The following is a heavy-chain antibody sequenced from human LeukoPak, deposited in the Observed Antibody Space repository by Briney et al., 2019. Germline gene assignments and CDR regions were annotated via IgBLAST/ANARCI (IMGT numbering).Heavy chain of an antibody. J-gene: IGHJ4*02. Sequence: GGSLRLSCAASGFTFDDYAMHWVRQAPGKGLEWVSGISWNSGSIGYADSVKGRFTISRDNAKNSLYLQMNSLRAEDTALYYCATATLPSGWPDRAVSFDYWGQGTLVTASS. CDR2: ISWNSGSI. CDR3: ATATLPSGWPDRAVSFDY. CDR1: GFTFDDYA. V-gene: IGHV3-9*01. D-gene: IGHD6-19*01.